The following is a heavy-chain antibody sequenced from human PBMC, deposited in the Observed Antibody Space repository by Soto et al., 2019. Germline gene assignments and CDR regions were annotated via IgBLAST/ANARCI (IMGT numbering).Heavy chain of an antibody. J-gene: IGHJ4*02. CDR3: ARSDSSGWSNFDH. V-gene: IGHV3-53*01. D-gene: IGHD6-19*01. Sequence: EVQLVESGGDLMQPGGSLRLSCAASGFIVSNSYMSWVRQAPGKGLEWVSIIYSDGSTSYTDSVKGRFTISRDISKNTLYLQMNSLRAEDTAVYYCARSDSSGWSNFDHWGQGTLVTVSS. CDR2: IYSDGST. CDR1: GFIVSNSY.